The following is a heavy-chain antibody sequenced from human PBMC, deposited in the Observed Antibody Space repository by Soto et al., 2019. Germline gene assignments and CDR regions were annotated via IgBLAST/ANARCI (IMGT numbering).Heavy chain of an antibody. J-gene: IGHJ5*02. CDR1: GGTFSSYA. V-gene: IGHV1-69*06. CDR3: ARVMGMGAAGTPSHWFDP. Sequence: QVQLVQSGAEVKKPGSSVKVSCKASGGTFSSYAISWVRQAPGQGLEWMGGIIPIFGTANYAQKFQGRVTITADKSTSTAYMELSSLRSEDTAVYYCARVMGMGAAGTPSHWFDPWGQGTLVTVSS. D-gene: IGHD6-13*01. CDR2: IIPIFGTA.